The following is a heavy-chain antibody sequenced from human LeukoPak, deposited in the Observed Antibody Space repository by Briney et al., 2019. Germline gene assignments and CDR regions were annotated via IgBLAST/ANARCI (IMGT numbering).Heavy chain of an antibody. CDR2: IYYSGST. V-gene: IGHV4-39*07. CDR1: GGSISSSSYY. D-gene: IGHD5-18*01. J-gene: IGHJ3*02. CDR3: ARALSGYSYGPMTDAFDI. Sequence: SETLSLTRTVSGGSISSSSYYWGWIRQPPGKGLEWIGSIYYSGSTYYNPSLKSRVTISVDTSKNQFSLKLSSVTAADTAVYYCARALSGYSYGPMTDAFDIWGQGTMVTVSS.